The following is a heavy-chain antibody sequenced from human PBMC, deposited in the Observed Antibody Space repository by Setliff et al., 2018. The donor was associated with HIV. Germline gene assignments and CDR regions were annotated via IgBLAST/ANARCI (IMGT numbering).Heavy chain of an antibody. CDR1: GASFTDYY. V-gene: IGHV4-34*01. CDR3: ARIDVTPMTTRDY. CDR2: IHHTGHI. D-gene: IGHD4-17*01. Sequence: KPSETLSLTCAFYGASFTDYYWNWIRQPPGKGLEWIGEIHHTGHINYNPSFKSRVTMSLDMSTNQFSLKMASMTAADSAVYYCARIDVTPMTTRDYWGQGTQVTVSS. J-gene: IGHJ4*02.